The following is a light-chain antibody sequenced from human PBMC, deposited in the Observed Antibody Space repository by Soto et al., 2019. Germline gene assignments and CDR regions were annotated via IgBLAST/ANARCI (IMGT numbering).Light chain of an antibody. CDR2: EVS. CDR1: ISDVGGYNY. J-gene: IGLJ1*01. V-gene: IGLV2-14*01. CDR3: TSYTSSSTLDV. Sequence: QAFRNRLASVSGSPGQSIPISCTGTISDVGGYNYVSWYQQHPGKAPKLMIYEVSNRPLGVSNRFSGSKSGNTASLTISGLQAEDEADYYCTSYTSSSTLDVFGTGTKVTVL.